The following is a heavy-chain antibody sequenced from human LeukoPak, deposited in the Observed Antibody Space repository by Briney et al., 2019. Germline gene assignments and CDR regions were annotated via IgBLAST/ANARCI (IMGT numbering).Heavy chain of an antibody. V-gene: IGHV4-59*01. D-gene: IGHD3-9*01. CDR2: MYDSVRI. CDR3: ASAPYYDILTGPFDP. Sequence: SETLSLTCTVSGGSMISYYWTWVRQTPGKGLEWIGYMYDSVRIHYNPSLKSRVTISVDTSKNQFSLKLSSVTAADTAVYYCASAPYYDILTGPFDPWGQGTLVTVSS. CDR1: GGSMISYY. J-gene: IGHJ5*02.